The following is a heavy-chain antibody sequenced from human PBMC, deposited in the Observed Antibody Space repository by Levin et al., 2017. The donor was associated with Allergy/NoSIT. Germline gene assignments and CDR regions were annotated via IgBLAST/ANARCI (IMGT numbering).Heavy chain of an antibody. J-gene: IGHJ4*02. V-gene: IGHV4-4*02. Sequence: SETLSLTCAVSGDSISSSYWCSWVRQPPGKGLEWIGEISDSGSTNYNPSLKSRVTISVDKSKNQFSLMLTSVTAADTAMYYGARDLRFGVHRYVDSWGQGILVTV. CDR1: GDSISSSYW. CDR3: ARDLRFGVHRYVDS. D-gene: IGHD3-10*01. CDR2: ISDSGST.